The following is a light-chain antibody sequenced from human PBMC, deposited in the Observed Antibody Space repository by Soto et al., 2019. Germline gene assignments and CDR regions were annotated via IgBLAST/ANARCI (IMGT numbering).Light chain of an antibody. V-gene: IGKV1-12*01. CDR1: QVISNG. Sequence: DIQMTQSPSSVSASVGDRVTISCRPSQVISNGLAWYQRKPGEAPKFLIYAASNLLSGVPSKFSVSGSGTDFTLTISSLQPEDFAVYYCQQARRFPITFGQGTRLEIK. J-gene: IGKJ5*01. CDR2: AAS. CDR3: QQARRFPIT.